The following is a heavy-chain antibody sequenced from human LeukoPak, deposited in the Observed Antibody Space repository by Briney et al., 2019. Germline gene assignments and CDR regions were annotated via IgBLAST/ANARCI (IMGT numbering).Heavy chain of an antibody. V-gene: IGHV3-53*05. CDR3: ARGAAGNLFDY. CDR1: GFTVSSNY. CDR2: IYSGGST. J-gene: IGHJ4*02. D-gene: IGHD6-13*01. Sequence: SGGSLRLSCAASGFTVSSNYMSWVRQAPGKGLEWVSIIYSGGSTFYADSVKGRFTISRDNSKNTLYLQMNSLRAEDTAVYYCARGAAGNLFDYWGQGTLVTVSS.